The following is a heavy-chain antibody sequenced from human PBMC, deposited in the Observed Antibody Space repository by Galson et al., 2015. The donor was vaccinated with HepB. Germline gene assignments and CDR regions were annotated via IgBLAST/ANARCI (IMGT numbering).Heavy chain of an antibody. V-gene: IGHV3-21*04. D-gene: IGHD6-19*01. J-gene: IGHJ4*02. CDR1: GFTFSSYS. CDR3: AKESASSGWFPAPFDY. Sequence: SLRLSCAASGFTFSSYSMNWVRQAPGKGLEWVSSISSSSSYIYYADSVKGRFTISRDNAKNSLYLQMNSLRAEDTAVYYCAKESASSGWFPAPFDYWGQGTLVTVSS. CDR2: ISSSSSYI.